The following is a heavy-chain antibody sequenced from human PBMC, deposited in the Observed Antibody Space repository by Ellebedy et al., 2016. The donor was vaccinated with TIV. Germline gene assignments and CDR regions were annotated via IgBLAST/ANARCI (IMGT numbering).Heavy chain of an antibody. V-gene: IGHV3-74*01. CDR2: TNGDGTTI. D-gene: IGHD1-14*01. J-gene: IGHJ4*02. CDR3: TRSADIPASLDS. Sequence: GESLKISCAASGFTLSGHWMHWVRQAPGKGLAWVSRTNGDGTTISYVDSVEGRFTISRDNAKNTVYLQMNSLRVEDTAVYYCTRSADIPASLDSWGQGVLVTVSS. CDR1: GFTLSGHW.